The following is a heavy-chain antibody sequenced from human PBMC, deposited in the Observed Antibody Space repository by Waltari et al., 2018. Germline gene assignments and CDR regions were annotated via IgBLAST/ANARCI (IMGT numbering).Heavy chain of an antibody. CDR2: IYHSGST. CDR1: GYSISSGYY. D-gene: IGHD3-10*01. V-gene: IGHV4-38-2*01. Sequence: QVQLQESGPGLVKPSETLSLTCAVSGYSISSGYYWGWIRQPPGKGLEWIGSIYHSGSTYYNPTLKSRVTISVDTSKNQFSLKLSSVTAADTAVYYCRGYGSGSYSGLPWGLDAFDIWGQGTMVTVSS. J-gene: IGHJ3*02. CDR3: RGYGSGSYSGLPWGLDAFDI.